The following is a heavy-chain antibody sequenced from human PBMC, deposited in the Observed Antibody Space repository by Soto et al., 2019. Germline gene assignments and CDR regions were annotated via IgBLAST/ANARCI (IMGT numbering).Heavy chain of an antibody. D-gene: IGHD3-3*01. J-gene: IGHJ6*02. CDR2: ISYDGSNR. CDR3: ARDQSITIFGVVIIPRQYYYGMDV. Sequence: QVQLVESGGGVVQPGRSLRLSCAASGFTFSSYAMHWVRQAPGKGLEWVAVISYDGSNRYYADSVKGRFTISRDNSKNTLYLQMNSLRAEDTAVYYCARDQSITIFGVVIIPRQYYYGMDVWGQGTTVTVSS. CDR1: GFTFSSYA. V-gene: IGHV3-30-3*01.